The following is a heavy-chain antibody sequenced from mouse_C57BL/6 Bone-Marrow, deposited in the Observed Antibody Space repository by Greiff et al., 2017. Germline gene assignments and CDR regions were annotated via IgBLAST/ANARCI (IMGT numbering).Heavy chain of an antibody. D-gene: IGHD2-5*01. CDR1: GYTFTSYW. J-gene: IGHJ1*03. Sequence: VQLQQPGAELVKPGASVKMSCKASGYTFTSYWITWVKQRPGQGLEWIGDIYPGSGSTNHNEKFKSKATRTVDTYSSTDYKQLSTLTSEDSAVYYCARPYYSNYWYFDVWGTGTTVTVSS. CDR3: ARPYYSNYWYFDV. CDR2: IYPGSGST. V-gene: IGHV1-55*01.